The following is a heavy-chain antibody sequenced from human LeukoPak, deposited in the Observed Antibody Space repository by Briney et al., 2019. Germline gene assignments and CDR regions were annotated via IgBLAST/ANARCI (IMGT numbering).Heavy chain of an antibody. CDR2: IIPILGIA. D-gene: IGHD2-15*01. CDR1: GGTFSSYA. Sequence: SVKVSCKASGGTFSSYAISWVRQAPGQGLEWMGRIIPILGIANYAQKFQGRVTITADESTSTAYMELSSLRSEDTAVYYCARGVGLIYYFDYWGQGTLVTVSS. CDR3: ARGVGLIYYFDY. J-gene: IGHJ4*02. V-gene: IGHV1-69*04.